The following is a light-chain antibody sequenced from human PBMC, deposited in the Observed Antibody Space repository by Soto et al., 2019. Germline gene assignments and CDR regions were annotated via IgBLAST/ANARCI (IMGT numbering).Light chain of an antibody. V-gene: IGKV3-20*01. CDR1: QSVSSSY. CDR3: QQYGSSPIT. CDR2: GAS. J-gene: IGKJ5*01. Sequence: EIVLTQSPGTLALSPGERATLSSSASQSVSSSYLAWYQQKPGQAPRLLIYGASSRATGIPDRFSGSGSGTDFTLTISRLEPEDFAVYYCQQYGSSPITFGQGTRLEIK.